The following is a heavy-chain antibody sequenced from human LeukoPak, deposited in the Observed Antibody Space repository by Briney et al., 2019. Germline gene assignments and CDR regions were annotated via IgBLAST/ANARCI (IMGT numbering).Heavy chain of an antibody. CDR1: GIPFSSYS. V-gene: IGHV3-21*01. D-gene: IGHD2-15*01. Sequence: GGSLRLSCTSSGIPFSSYSMNWVRQAPGKGLEWVASINTGSNYRYYADSVKGRFTISRDNANDSLFLQMNSLRTGDTAVYYCLRDRGGNRWFDPWGQGTLVTVSS. CDR3: LRDRGGNRWFDP. CDR2: INTGSNYR. J-gene: IGHJ5*02.